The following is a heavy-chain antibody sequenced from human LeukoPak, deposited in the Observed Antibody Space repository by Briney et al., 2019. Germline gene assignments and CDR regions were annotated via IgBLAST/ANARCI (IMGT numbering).Heavy chain of an antibody. V-gene: IGHV3-21*01. CDR1: GFTFSRYS. D-gene: IGHD5-12*01. J-gene: IGHJ4*02. Sequence: GGSLRLSCAASGFTFSRYSMNWVRQAPGKGLKWVSSISIGSTYTYYADSVKGRFTISRDNSKNTLYLQMNSLRAEDTAVYYCARGPSGYHNTGGQGTLVTVSS. CDR3: ARGPSGYHNT. CDR2: ISIGSTYT.